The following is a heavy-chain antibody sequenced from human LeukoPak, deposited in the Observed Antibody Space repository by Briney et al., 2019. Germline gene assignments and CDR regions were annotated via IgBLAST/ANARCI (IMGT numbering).Heavy chain of an antibody. D-gene: IGHD6-13*01. Sequence: EASVKVSCKASGYTFTGYYMHWVRQAPGQGLEWMGWINPNSGGTNYAQKFQGRVTMTRDTSTSTVYMELSSLRSEDTAVYYCASSIAAAGTGFDYWGQGTLVTVSS. CDR1: GYTFTGYY. V-gene: IGHV1-2*02. CDR2: INPNSGGT. J-gene: IGHJ4*02. CDR3: ASSIAAAGTGFDY.